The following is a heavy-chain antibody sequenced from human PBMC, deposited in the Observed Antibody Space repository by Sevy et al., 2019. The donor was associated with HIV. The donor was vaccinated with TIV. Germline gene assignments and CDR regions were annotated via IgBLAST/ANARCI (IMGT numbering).Heavy chain of an antibody. D-gene: IGHD3-10*02. CDR2: FDPEDGET. CDR1: GYTLTELS. Sequence: ASVKVSCKVSGYTLTELSMHWVRQAPGKGLEWMGGFDPEDGETIYAQTFQGRVTMTEDTSTDTAYMELSSLRSEDTAVYYCATDPLITMLGRFDYWGQGTLVTVSS. CDR3: ATDPLITMLGRFDY. J-gene: IGHJ4*02. V-gene: IGHV1-24*01.